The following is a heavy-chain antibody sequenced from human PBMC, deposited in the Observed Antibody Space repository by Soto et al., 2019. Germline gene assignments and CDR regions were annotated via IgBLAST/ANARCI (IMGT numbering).Heavy chain of an antibody. J-gene: IGHJ5*02. D-gene: IGHD2-2*01. Sequence: SETLSLTCTVSGGSISSYYWSWIRQPPGKGLEWIGYIYYSGSTNYNPSLKSRVTISVDTSKNQFSLKLSSVTAADTAVYYCARAEFPYCSSTSCYHPEAWFDPWGQGTLVTVSS. V-gene: IGHV4-59*01. CDR3: ARAEFPYCSSTSCYHPEAWFDP. CDR2: IYYSGST. CDR1: GGSISSYY.